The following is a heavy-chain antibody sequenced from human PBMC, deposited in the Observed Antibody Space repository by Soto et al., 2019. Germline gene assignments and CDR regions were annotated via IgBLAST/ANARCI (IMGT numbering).Heavy chain of an antibody. V-gene: IGHV1-69*12. CDR3: ARGGRDGYTEEAFDI. CDR1: GGTFSSYA. J-gene: IGHJ3*02. CDR2: IIPIFGTA. Sequence: QVQLVQSGAEVKKPGSSVKVSCKASGGTFSSYAISWVRQAPGQGLEWMGGIIPIFGTANYAQKYQGRVTITADESTSTGYMELRRLRSEDTAVYYWARGGRDGYTEEAFDIWRQGTMVTVSS. D-gene: IGHD5-12*01.